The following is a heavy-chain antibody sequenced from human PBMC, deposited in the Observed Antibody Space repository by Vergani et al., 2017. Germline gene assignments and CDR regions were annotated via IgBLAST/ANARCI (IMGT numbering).Heavy chain of an antibody. D-gene: IGHD3-22*01. V-gene: IGHV4-39*01. CDR3: AVQPYYYDSSGYKTHAFDI. CDR1: GGSISSSSYY. J-gene: IGHJ3*02. Sequence: QLQLQESGPGLVKPSETLSLTCTVSGGSISSSSYYWGWIRQPPGKGLEWIGSIYYSGSTYYNPSLKSRVTISVDTSKNQFSLKLSSVTAADTAVYYCAVQPYYYDSSGYKTHAFDIWGQGTMVTVSS. CDR2: IYYSGST.